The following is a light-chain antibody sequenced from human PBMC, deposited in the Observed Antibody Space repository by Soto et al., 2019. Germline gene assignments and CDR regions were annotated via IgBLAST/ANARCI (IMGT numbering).Light chain of an antibody. CDR1: SSDVAIYNY. CDR2: DVS. Sequence: QSVLTQPRSVPGSPGQSVTISCTGTSSDVAIYNYISWYQQHPGEAPKLMIHDVSERPSGVPDRFSGSKSGNTASLTISGLQAEDEVDYYCCSYAGSYTFARNVFGTGTKVTVL. CDR3: CSYAGSYTFARNV. V-gene: IGLV2-11*01. J-gene: IGLJ1*01.